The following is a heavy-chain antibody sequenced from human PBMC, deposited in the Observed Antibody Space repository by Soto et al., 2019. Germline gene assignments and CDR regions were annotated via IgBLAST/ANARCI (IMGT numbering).Heavy chain of an antibody. Sequence: QLQLQESGPGLVKSSETLSLTCTVSGGSLSTNSYYWRWVRQPPGKGLEWIANLYYSGNTYYNPSLEGRVTITGDTSKCQYSLKVTYVTAEDRAVYCCAAFPTENYSPAIFGQADLGQGTLVTVSS. CDR1: GGSLSTNSYY. CDR2: LYYSGNT. J-gene: IGHJ4*01. D-gene: IGHD3-3*02. CDR3: AAFPTENYSPAIFGQAD. V-gene: IGHV4-39*01.